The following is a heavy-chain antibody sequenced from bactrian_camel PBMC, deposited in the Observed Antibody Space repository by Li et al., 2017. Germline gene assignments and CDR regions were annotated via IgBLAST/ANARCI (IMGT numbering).Heavy chain of an antibody. CDR1: GFTFSNYA. Sequence: VQLVESGGDLVQPGGSLRLSCPASGFTFSNYAMSWVRQAPGKGREGVAVISTSGSKWIDESVAGRFAISRDSASNTVHLQMNSLKPDDSAMYYCALGRSCTLTRADVYPHWGQGTQVTVS. J-gene: IGHJ4*01. CDR2: ISTSGSK. CDR3: ALGRSCTLTRADVYPH. V-gene: IGHV3S10*01. D-gene: IGHD1*01.